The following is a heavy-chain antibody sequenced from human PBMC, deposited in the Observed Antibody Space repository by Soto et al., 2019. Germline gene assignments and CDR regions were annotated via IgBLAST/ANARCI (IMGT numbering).Heavy chain of an antibody. CDR1: GFTFSSYT. D-gene: IGHD6-6*01. V-gene: IGHV3-23*01. CDR2: ISGPGGTT. CDR3: AKVSSAMRPYYFDY. Sequence: GGSLRLSCAASGFTFSSYTMSWVRQAPGKGLEWVSAISGPGGTTYYADSVKGRCTISRDNSQNTLFLLLSSLRAEDTAVYYFAKVSSAMRPYYFDYCGQGALVTVSS. J-gene: IGHJ4*02.